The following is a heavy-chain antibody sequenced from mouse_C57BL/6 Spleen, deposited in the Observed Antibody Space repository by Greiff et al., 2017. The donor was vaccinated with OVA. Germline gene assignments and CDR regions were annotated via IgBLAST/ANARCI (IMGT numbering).Heavy chain of an antibody. Sequence: VHVKQSGPELVKPGASVKISCKASGYSFTDYNMNWVKQSNGKSLEWIGVINPNYGTTSYNQKFKGKATLTVDQSSSTAYMQLNSLTSEYSAVYYCARIFYDGYPHYYAMDYWGQGTSVTVSS. CDR1: GYSFTDYN. J-gene: IGHJ4*01. V-gene: IGHV1-39*01. D-gene: IGHD2-3*01. CDR2: INPNYGTT. CDR3: ARIFYDGYPHYYAMDY.